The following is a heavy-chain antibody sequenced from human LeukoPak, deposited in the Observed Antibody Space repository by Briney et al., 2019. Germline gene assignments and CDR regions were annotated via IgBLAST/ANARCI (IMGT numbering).Heavy chain of an antibody. D-gene: IGHD3-22*01. CDR1: GYTFTSYA. V-gene: IGHV1-3*01. J-gene: IGHJ4*02. CDR2: INAGNGNT. CDR3: ARQTYYYDSSGYPTIDY. Sequence: ASVKVSCKASGYTFTSYAMHWVRQAPGQRLEWMGWINAGNGNTKYSQKFQGRVTITRDTSASTAYMELSSLRSEDTAVYYCARQTYYYDSSGYPTIDYWGQGTLVTVSS.